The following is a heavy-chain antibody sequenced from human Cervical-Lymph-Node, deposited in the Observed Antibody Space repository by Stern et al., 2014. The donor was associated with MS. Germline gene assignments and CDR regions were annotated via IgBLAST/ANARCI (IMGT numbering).Heavy chain of an antibody. J-gene: IGHJ4*02. CDR3: ARIFGGNFDN. D-gene: IGHD4-23*01. Sequence: QVQLVESGSGLVKPSQTLSLTCAVSGGSISSGTYAWTWIRQPPGKGLEWIGYIDQSGSTYYNPSLKSRLTLSIDRSKNQFSLKLRSVTAADTAMYYCARIFGGNFDNWGQGTLVTVSS. CDR1: GGSISSGTYA. V-gene: IGHV4-30-2*01. CDR2: IDQSGST.